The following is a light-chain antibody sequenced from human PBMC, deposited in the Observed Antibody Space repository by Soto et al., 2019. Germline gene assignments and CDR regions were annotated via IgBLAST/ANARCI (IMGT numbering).Light chain of an antibody. J-gene: IGKJ1*01. V-gene: IGKV1-5*03. Sequence: DIQITESPSTLSASVGDRVTITCRASQSISSWLAWYQQKPGKAPKLLIYKASSLESGVPSRFSGSGSGTEFTLTISSLQPDDFATYYCQQYNSYSQFGQGTKVDI. CDR3: QQYNSYSQ. CDR2: KAS. CDR1: QSISSW.